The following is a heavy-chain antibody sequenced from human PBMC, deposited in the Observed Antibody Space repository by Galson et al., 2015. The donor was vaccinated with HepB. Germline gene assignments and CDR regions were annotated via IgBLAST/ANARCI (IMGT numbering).Heavy chain of an antibody. Sequence: LTCAVYGGSFSGYYWSWIRQPPGKGLEWIGEINHSGSTNYNPSLKSRVTISVDTSKNQFSLKLSSVTAADTAVYYCARGRRAGIAAFRAHYWGQGTLVTVSS. V-gene: IGHV4-34*01. CDR2: INHSGST. J-gene: IGHJ4*02. CDR1: GGSFSGYY. D-gene: IGHD6-13*01. CDR3: ARGRRAGIAAFRAHY.